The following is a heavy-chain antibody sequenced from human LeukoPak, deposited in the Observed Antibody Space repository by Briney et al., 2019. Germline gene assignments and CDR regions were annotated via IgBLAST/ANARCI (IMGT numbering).Heavy chain of an antibody. CDR2: INHSGST. D-gene: IGHD3-10*01. J-gene: IGHJ4*02. CDR1: GGSFSGYY. CDR3: ARGFRRVRGSPLGY. Sequence: SETLSLTCAVYGGSFSGYYWSWIRQPPGKGLEWIGEINHSGSTNYNPSLKSRVTISVDTSKNQFSLKLSSVTAADTAVYYCARGFRRVRGSPLGYWGQGTLVTVSS. V-gene: IGHV4-34*01.